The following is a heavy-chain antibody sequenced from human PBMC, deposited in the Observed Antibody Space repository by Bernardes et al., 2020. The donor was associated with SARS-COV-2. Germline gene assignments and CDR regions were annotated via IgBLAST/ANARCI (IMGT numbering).Heavy chain of an antibody. V-gene: IGHV3-7*03. CDR2: IKQDGSEK. Sequence: GSLRLSCAASGFTFSSYWMSWVRQAPGKGLEWVANIKQDGSEKYYVDSVKGRFTISRDNAKNSLYLQMNSLRAEDTAVYYCARANNDFWSGGDIWDYWGQGTLVTVSS. D-gene: IGHD3-3*01. CDR3: ARANNDFWSGGDIWDY. J-gene: IGHJ4*02. CDR1: GFTFSSYW.